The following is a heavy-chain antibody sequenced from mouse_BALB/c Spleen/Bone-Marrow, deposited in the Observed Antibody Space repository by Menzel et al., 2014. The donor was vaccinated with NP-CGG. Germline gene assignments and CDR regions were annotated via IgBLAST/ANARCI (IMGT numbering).Heavy chain of an antibody. Sequence: EGERQKTGPNFGQPAVSLKLSCTGSGFNIKDTYMHWVKQRPEQGLEWIGRIDPANGNTNYAPKFQGQATITADTSSHAAYMQSSSLTAEDTAVYCCTSYYYGSSGFA. D-gene: IGHD1-1*01. CDR1: GFNIKDTY. CDR2: IDPANGNT. CDR3: TSYYYGSSGFA. J-gene: IGHJ3*01. V-gene: IGHV14-3*02.